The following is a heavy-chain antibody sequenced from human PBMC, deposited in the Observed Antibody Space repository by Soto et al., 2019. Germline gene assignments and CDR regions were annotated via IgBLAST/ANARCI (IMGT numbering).Heavy chain of an antibody. D-gene: IGHD3-9*01. CDR2: VDWNRGNA. Sequence: EVQLLESGGGLVQPGRSLRLSCAASGFTFDDFALHWVRRAPGKGLEWVSGVDWNRGNAAYANSVKGRFTVSRDSAKNTLYLDLSSVRQDYTALYYCAKAPRLVTHCFDPWGQGTLVTVSS. V-gene: IGHV3-9*01. CDR1: GFTFDDFA. J-gene: IGHJ5*02. CDR3: AKAPRLVTHCFDP.